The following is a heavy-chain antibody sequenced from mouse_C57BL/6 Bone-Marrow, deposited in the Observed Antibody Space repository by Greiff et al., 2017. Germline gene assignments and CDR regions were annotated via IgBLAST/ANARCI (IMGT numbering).Heavy chain of an antibody. J-gene: IGHJ3*01. CDR1: GFTFSDYY. CDR3: ARPTVVAPFAY. V-gene: IGHV5-12*01. D-gene: IGHD1-1*01. Sequence: EVKLMESGGGLVQPGGSLKLSCAASGFTFSDYYMYWVRQTPEKRLEWVAYISNGGGSTYYPDTVKGRFTISRDNAKNTLYLQMSRLKSEDTAMYYCARPTVVAPFAYWGQGTLVTVSA. CDR2: ISNGGGST.